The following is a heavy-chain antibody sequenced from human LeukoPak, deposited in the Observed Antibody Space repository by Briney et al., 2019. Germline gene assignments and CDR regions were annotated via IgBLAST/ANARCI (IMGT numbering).Heavy chain of an antibody. CDR3: AKTLTMILVLRGGFDY. CDR1: GFTFSSYG. CDR2: ISGSGDST. J-gene: IGHJ4*02. D-gene: IGHD3-22*01. V-gene: IGHV3-23*01. Sequence: GSLRLSCAASGFTFSSYGMSWVRQAPGKGLEWVSAISGSGDSTYYADSVKGRFTISRDNSKNTLYLQMNSLRAEDTAVYYCAKTLTMILVLRGGFDYWGQGALVTVSS.